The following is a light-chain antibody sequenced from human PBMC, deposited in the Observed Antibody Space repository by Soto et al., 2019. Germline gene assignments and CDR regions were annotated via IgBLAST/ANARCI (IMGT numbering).Light chain of an antibody. Sequence: EVVLTQSPVTLSLSPGERATLSCRASQSFRGLLAWYQQKPGQAPRLLIDDAYNRATGIPPRFSGSGSGTDFTLTISSLEPEDSAVYYCQQRHMWPITCGQGTRLAIK. CDR3: QQRHMWPIT. J-gene: IGKJ5*01. CDR2: DAY. CDR1: QSFRGL. V-gene: IGKV3-11*01.